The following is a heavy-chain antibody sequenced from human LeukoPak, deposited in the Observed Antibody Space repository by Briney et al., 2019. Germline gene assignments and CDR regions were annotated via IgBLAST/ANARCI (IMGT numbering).Heavy chain of an antibody. CDR3: AKEALGYFDY. CDR1: GFIFSTYA. CDR2: ITRSGGST. Sequence: GGSLRLSCAASGFIFSTYAMSWVRQAPGKGLEWVSAITRSGGSTYYADSVRGRFTISRDNSKNMVYLQMSGLGAADTAVYYCAKEALGYFDYWGQGTLVTVSS. J-gene: IGHJ4*02. V-gene: IGHV3-23*01.